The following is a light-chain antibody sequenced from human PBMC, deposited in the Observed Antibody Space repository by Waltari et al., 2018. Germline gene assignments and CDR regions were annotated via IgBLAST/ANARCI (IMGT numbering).Light chain of an antibody. CDR2: DAS. CDR1: QRGSSY. CDR3: QQYDTWPPLT. V-gene: IGKV3-15*01. J-gene: IGKJ4*01. Sequence: EIVLTQSPATLSLSPGERATLSCRASQRGSSYLAWYQQKPGQAPRLLLYDASTRATGIPARFSGSGSGTEFTLTISSLQSEDFALYYCQQYDTWPPLTFGGGTKVEIK.